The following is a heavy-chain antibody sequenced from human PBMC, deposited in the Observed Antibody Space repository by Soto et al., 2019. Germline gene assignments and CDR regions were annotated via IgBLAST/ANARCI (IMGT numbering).Heavy chain of an antibody. CDR2: INAYNGNT. CDR1: GYTFTSYA. V-gene: IGHV1-18*01. Sequence: GASVKVSCKASGYTFTSYAMHWVRQAPGQGLEWMGWINAYNGNTNYAQKLQGRVTMTTDTSTSTAYMELRSLRSDDTAVYYCARVLPPFDPWGQGTLVTVSS. CDR3: ARVLPPFDP. J-gene: IGHJ5*02.